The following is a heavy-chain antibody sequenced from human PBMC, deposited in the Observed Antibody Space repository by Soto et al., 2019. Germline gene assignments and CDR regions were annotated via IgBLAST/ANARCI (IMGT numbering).Heavy chain of an antibody. J-gene: IGHJ5*02. V-gene: IGHV1-2*02. CDR1: GYTFTGYY. D-gene: IGHD6-6*01. CDR2: INPNSGGT. CDR3: ARDLYSSSSGYWFDP. Sequence: SSVKVSCKASGYTFTGYYMHWVRQDPGQGLEWMGWINPNSGGTNYAQKFQGRVTMTRDTSISTAYMELSRLRSDDTAVYYCARDLYSSSSGYWFDPWGQGTLVTVSS.